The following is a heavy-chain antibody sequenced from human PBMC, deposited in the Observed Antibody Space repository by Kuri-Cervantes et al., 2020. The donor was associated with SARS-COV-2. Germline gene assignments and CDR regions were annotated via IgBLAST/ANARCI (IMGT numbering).Heavy chain of an antibody. Sequence: GESLKISCAASGFTFSSYEMNWVRQAPGKGLEWVSYISSSGSTIYYADSVKGRFTISRDNAKNMLFLQMSSLRAEDTAVYYCVRDGDHWNFDYWGQGTLVTVSS. CDR1: GFTFSSYE. CDR3: VRDGDHWNFDY. J-gene: IGHJ4*02. D-gene: IGHD1-1*01. V-gene: IGHV3-48*03. CDR2: ISSSGSTI.